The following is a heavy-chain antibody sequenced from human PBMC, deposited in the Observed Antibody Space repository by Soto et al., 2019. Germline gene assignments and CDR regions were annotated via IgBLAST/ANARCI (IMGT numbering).Heavy chain of an antibody. CDR2: IIPIFGTA. CDR3: ARGSDYVWGSYRYSRAWYFDL. J-gene: IGHJ2*01. Sequence: QVQLVQSGAEVKKPGSSVKVSCKASGGTFSSYAISWVRQAPGQGLEWMGGIIPIFGTANYAQKFQGRVTITADESTSKAYRELNSLRSEDTDVYYCARGSDYVWGSYRYSRAWYFDLWGRGTLVNVSS. V-gene: IGHV1-69*01. D-gene: IGHD3-16*02. CDR1: GGTFSSYA.